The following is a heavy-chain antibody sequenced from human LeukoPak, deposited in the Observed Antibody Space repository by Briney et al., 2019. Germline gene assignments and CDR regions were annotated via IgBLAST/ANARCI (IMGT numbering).Heavy chain of an antibody. CDR1: GFTVSSNY. J-gene: IGHJ3*02. V-gene: IGHV3-53*01. D-gene: IGHD1-26*01. CDR2: IYSGGST. Sequence: PGGSLRLSCAASGFTVSSNYMSWVRQAPGKGLEWVSVIYSGGSTYYADSVKGRFTISRDNSKNTLYLQMNSLRAEDTAAYYCARDHGGASGSYKDAFDIWGQGTMVTVSS. CDR3: ARDHGGASGSYKDAFDI.